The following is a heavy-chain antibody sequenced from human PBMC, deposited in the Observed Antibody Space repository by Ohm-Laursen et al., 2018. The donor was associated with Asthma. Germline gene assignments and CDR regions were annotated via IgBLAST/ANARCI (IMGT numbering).Heavy chain of an antibody. D-gene: IGHD5-18*01. Sequence: SSVKVSCKASGYTFTSYYMHWVRQAPGQGLEWMGIINPSGGSTSYAQKFQGRVTMTRDTSTSTVYMELSSLRSEDTAVYYCARGYSYGPPSLYYYYYGMDVWGQGTTVTVSS. V-gene: IGHV1-46*01. CDR3: ARGYSYGPPSLYYYYYGMDV. J-gene: IGHJ6*02. CDR1: GYTFTSYY. CDR2: INPSGGST.